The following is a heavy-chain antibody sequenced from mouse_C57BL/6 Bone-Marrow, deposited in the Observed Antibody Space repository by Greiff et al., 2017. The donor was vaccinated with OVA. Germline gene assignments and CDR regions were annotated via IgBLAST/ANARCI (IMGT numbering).Heavy chain of an antibody. J-gene: IGHJ4*01. Sequence: KLVESGEGLLKPGGSLKLSCAASGFTFSSYAMSWVRQTPEKRLEWVAYISSGGDYIYYADTVKGRFTISRDNARNTLYLQMSSLKSEDTAMYYCTRLLDAMDYWGQGTSVTVSS. CDR2: ISSGGDYI. CDR1: GFTFSSYA. D-gene: IGHD2-1*01. V-gene: IGHV5-9-1*02. CDR3: TRLLDAMDY.